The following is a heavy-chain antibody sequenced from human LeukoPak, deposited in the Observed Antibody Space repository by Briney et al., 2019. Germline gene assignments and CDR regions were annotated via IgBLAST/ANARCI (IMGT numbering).Heavy chain of an antibody. J-gene: IGHJ5*02. Sequence: SETLSLTCAVYGGPFSGYYWSWIRQPPGKGLEWIGEINHSGSTDYNPSLKSRVTISVDTSKNQFSLKLSSVTAADTAVYYCARRPALVAATCWFDPWGQGTLVTVSS. CDR3: ARRPALVAATCWFDP. CDR1: GGPFSGYY. CDR2: INHSGST. D-gene: IGHD2-15*01. V-gene: IGHV4-34*01.